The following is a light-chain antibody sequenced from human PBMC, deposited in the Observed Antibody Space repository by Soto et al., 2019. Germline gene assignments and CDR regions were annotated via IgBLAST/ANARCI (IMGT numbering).Light chain of an antibody. CDR3: QQYGSSPRT. CDR2: GAS. V-gene: IGKV3-20*01. J-gene: IGKJ1*01. CDR1: LSVSSSY. Sequence: EIVLTQSPGALSLSPGERATLSCRASLSVSSSYFAWYQQKPGQAPRLVIYGASSRATGIPDRFSGSGSGTEFTLTISRLEPEDFAVYYCQQYGSSPRTFGQGTKVEIK.